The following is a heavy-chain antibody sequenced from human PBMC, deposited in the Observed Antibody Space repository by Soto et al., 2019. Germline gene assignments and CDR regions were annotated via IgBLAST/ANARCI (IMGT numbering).Heavy chain of an antibody. V-gene: IGHV3-23*01. Sequence: GGSLRLSCAASGFTFSSYAMSWVRQAPGKGLEWVSAISGSGGSTYYADSVKGRFTISRDNSKNTLYLQMNSLRAEDTAVYYCAKSVSYGSGSYYFDYWGQGTLVTVSS. J-gene: IGHJ4*02. CDR3: AKSVSYGSGSYYFDY. D-gene: IGHD3-10*01. CDR1: GFTFSSYA. CDR2: ISGSGGST.